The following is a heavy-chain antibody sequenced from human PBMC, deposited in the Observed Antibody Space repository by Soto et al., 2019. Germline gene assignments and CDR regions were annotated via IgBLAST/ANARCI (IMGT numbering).Heavy chain of an antibody. Sequence: PSETLSLTCTVSGGSISSSSYYWGWIRQPPGKGLEWIGSIYYSGSTYYNPSLKSRVTISVDTSKNQFSLKLSSVTAADTAVYYCARAELITMVRGVPYYFDYWGQGTLVTVSS. V-gene: IGHV4-39*01. CDR3: ARAELITMVRGVPYYFDY. J-gene: IGHJ4*02. CDR1: GGSISSSSYY. CDR2: IYYSGST. D-gene: IGHD3-10*01.